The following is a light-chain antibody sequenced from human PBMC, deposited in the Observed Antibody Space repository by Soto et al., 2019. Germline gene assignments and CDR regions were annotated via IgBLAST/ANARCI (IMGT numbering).Light chain of an antibody. J-gene: IGLJ2*01. CDR1: ISDVGGYNY. CDR3: ISYTSGGTVV. Sequence: QSALTQPASVSGSPGQSLTISCTGTISDVGGYNYVSWYQQHPGKPPKLVIHKVTNRPSGVSNRFSGSKSGSTASLTISGLQAEDEADYYCISYTSGGTVVFGGGTKLTVL. V-gene: IGLV2-14*01. CDR2: KVT.